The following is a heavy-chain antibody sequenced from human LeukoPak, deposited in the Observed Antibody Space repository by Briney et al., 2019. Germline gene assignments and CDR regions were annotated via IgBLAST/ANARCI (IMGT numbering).Heavy chain of an antibody. V-gene: IGHV4-30-2*01. CDR1: GGSISSGGYY. CDR2: IYHSGST. D-gene: IGHD6-13*01. J-gene: IGHJ3*02. CDR3: ARTDAAAGRAFDI. Sequence: PSQTLSLTCTVSGGSISSGGYYWSWIRQPPGKGLEWIGYIYHSGSTYYNPSLKSRVTISVDRSKNQFSLKLSSVTAADTAVYYCARTDAAAGRAFDIWGQGTMVTVSS.